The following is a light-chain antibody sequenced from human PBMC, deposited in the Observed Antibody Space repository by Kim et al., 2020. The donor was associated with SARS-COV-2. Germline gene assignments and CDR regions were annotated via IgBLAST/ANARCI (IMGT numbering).Light chain of an antibody. CDR1: QGISNY. CDR3: HQRSSWPGT. CDR2: DAS. Sequence: EIVLTQSPATLSLSPGDRATLSCRASQGISNYLAWYQQKPGQAPRLLISDASNRATGIPARFSGSGSGTDFTLTISSLEPEDFTFYYCHQRSSWPGTFDQGPKVDIK. V-gene: IGKV3-11*01. J-gene: IGKJ1*01.